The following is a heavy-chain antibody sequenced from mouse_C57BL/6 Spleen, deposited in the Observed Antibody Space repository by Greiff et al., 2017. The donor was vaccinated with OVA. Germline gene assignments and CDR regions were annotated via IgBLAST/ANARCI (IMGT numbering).Heavy chain of an antibody. CDR1: GFTFSSYA. CDR2: ISDGGSYT. Sequence: EVMLVESGGGLVKPGGSLKLSCAASGFTFSSYAMSWVRQTPEKRLEWVATISDGGSYTYYPDNVKGRFTISRDNAKNNLYLQMSHLKSEDTAMXYCAKDDGNVFDYWGQGTTLTVSS. V-gene: IGHV5-4*01. J-gene: IGHJ2*01. CDR3: AKDDGNVFDY. D-gene: IGHD2-1*01.